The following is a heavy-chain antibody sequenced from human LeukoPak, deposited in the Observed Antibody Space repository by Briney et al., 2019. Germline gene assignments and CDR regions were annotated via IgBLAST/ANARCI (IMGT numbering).Heavy chain of an antibody. CDR1: GYTFSSYG. CDR2: INAYNGNT. CDR3: ARRQGTTLNFDY. J-gene: IGHJ4*02. Sequence: VSVKVSCKPSGYTFSSYGFSWVRQAPGQGVEWRGWINAYNGNTNYAQNLQGRVTMTTDTSTSTAYMELRSLRSDDTAVYYCARRQGTTLNFDYWGQGTLVTVSS. V-gene: IGHV1-18*01. D-gene: IGHD1-1*01.